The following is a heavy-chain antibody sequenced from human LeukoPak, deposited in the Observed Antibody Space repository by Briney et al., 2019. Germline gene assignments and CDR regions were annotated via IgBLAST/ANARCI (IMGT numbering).Heavy chain of an antibody. CDR3: AREGRIDIVLMVYEGWFDP. D-gene: IGHD2-8*01. Sequence: GASVKVSCKASGYTFTSYYMHWVRQAPGQGLEWMGWISAYNGNTNYAQKLQGRVTMTTDTSTSTAYMELRSLKSDDTAVYYCAREGRIDIVLMVYEGWFDPWGQGTLVTVSS. J-gene: IGHJ5*02. CDR1: GYTFTSYY. CDR2: ISAYNGNT. V-gene: IGHV1-18*04.